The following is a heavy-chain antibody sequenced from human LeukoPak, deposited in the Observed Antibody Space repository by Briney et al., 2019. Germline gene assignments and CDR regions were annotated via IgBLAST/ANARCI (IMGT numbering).Heavy chain of an antibody. CDR3: ASSIVVVTASYIWFDP. V-gene: IGHV3-21*01. CDR2: ISSSGNYI. Sequence: GGSLRLSCAASGFTFSSYAMSWVRQAPGKGLEWVSSISSSGNYIYYADSVKGRFTISRDNAKNSLYLQMNSLRAEDTAVYYCASSIVVVTASYIWFDPWGQGTLVTVSS. CDR1: GFTFSSYA. D-gene: IGHD2-21*02. J-gene: IGHJ5*02.